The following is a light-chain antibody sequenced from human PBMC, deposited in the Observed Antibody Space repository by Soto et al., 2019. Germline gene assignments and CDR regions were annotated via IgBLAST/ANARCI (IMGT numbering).Light chain of an antibody. J-gene: IGKJ4*01. CDR2: AAS. CDR3: QQSFTIPPLT. Sequence: DIQMTQSPSSLSASIGDRVTITCRASQTISIYLNWYQQKPGKAPILLISAASHLQSGVPSRFSGSGSGTNFTLTIDSLQPEDLATYYCQQSFTIPPLTFGGGTKVEIK. V-gene: IGKV1-39*01. CDR1: QTISIY.